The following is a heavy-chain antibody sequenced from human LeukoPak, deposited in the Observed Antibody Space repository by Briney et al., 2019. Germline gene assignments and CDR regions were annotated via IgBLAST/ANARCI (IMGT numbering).Heavy chain of an antibody. CDR3: ARVISGFWTGYYDPFDI. CDR2: INADSGNT. J-gene: IGHJ3*02. V-gene: IGHV1-3*01. D-gene: IGHD3/OR15-3a*01. CDR1: GYTFTEYA. Sequence: ASVKVSCEASGYTFTEYAMHWVRLAPGHGLEWMGWINADSGNTESSQRFQGRLSITWDTSATTAYMELSSLRSEDTAVYYCARVISGFWTGYYDPFDIWGQGTMVTVSS.